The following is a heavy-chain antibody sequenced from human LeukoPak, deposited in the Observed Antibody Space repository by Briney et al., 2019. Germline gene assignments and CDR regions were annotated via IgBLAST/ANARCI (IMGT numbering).Heavy chain of an antibody. J-gene: IGHJ4*02. CDR3: AKKVTYSSSPFDY. CDR2: ISGSGGST. CDR1: GFTVSSNY. Sequence: GGSLRLSCTASGFTVSSNYMSWVRQAPGKGLEWVSAISGSGGSTYYADSVKGRFTISRDNSKNTLYLQMNSLRAEDTAVYYCAKKVTYSSSPFDYWGQGTLVTVSS. V-gene: IGHV3-23*01. D-gene: IGHD6-13*01.